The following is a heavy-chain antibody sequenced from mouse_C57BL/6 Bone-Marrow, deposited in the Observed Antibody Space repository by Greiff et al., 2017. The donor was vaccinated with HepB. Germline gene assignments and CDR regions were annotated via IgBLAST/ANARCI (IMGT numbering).Heavy chain of an antibody. Sequence: EVKLEESGGGLVQPGGSMKLSCAASGFTFSDAWMDWVRQSPEKGLEWVAEIRNKANNHATYYAESVKGRFTISRDDSKSSVYLQMNSLRAEDTGIYYCTRWATTVVAMDYFDYWGQGTTLPGSS. D-gene: IGHD1-1*01. CDR3: TRWATTVVAMDYFDY. CDR2: IRNKANNHAT. J-gene: IGHJ2*01. V-gene: IGHV6-6*01. CDR1: GFTFSDAW.